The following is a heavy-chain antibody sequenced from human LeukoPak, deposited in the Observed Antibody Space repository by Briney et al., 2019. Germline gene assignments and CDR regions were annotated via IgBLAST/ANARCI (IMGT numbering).Heavy chain of an antibody. CDR2: ISAYNGNT. CDR1: GYTFTSYG. CDR3: ARVPAGYSITLYYFDY. Sequence: ASVKVSCKASGYTFTSYGISWVRQAPGQGLEWMGWISAYNGNTNYAQKLQGRVTMTTDTSTSTAYMELRSLRSDDTAVYYCARVPAGYSITLYYFDYWGQGTLVTVSS. V-gene: IGHV1-18*01. D-gene: IGHD3-9*01. J-gene: IGHJ4*02.